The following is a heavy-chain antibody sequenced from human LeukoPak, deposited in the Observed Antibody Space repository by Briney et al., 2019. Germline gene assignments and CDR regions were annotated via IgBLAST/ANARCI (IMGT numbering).Heavy chain of an antibody. D-gene: IGHD3-22*01. V-gene: IGHV3-48*01. CDR2: ISSSSSTI. CDR3: ARGGYYDSSGSSDY. J-gene: IGHJ4*02. CDR1: GFTFSSYS. Sequence: PGGSLRLSCAASGFTFSSYSMNWVRQAPGKGLEWVSYISSSSSTIYYADSVEGRFTISRDNAKNSLYLQMNSLRAEDTAVYYCARGGYYDSSGSSDYWGQGTLVTVSS.